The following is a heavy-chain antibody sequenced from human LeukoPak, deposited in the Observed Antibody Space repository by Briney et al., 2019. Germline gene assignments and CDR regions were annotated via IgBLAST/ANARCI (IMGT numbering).Heavy chain of an antibody. CDR3: ATDLMVRGVITPY. CDR2: FDPEDGGA. J-gene: IGHJ4*02. CDR1: GYTLTELS. D-gene: IGHD3-10*01. Sequence: ASVKVSCKVSGYTLTELSMHWVRQAPGKGLEWMGGFDPEDGGAIYAQKFQGRVTMTEDTSTDTAYMELSSLRSEDTAVYYCATDLMVRGVITPYWGQGTLVTVSS. V-gene: IGHV1-24*01.